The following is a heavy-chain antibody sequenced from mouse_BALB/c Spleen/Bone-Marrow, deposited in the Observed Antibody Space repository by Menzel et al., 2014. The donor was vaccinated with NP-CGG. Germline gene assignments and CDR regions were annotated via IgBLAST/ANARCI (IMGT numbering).Heavy chain of an antibody. Sequence: EVQLVESGGGLVQPGGSLRLSCATSGFTFTDYYMSWVRRPPGKALEWLCFIRNKPNGYTTEYSASVKGRFTISGDNSQSILYLQMNTLRAEDSATYYCARDDYGRGYWGQGTTLTVSS. J-gene: IGHJ2*01. CDR3: ARDDYGRGY. D-gene: IGHD1-1*01. CDR2: IRNKPNGYTT. V-gene: IGHV7-3*02. CDR1: GFTFTDYY.